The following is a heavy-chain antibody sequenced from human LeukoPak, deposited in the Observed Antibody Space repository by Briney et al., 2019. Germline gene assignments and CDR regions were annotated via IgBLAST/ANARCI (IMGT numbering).Heavy chain of an antibody. J-gene: IGHJ3*02. D-gene: IGHD4-17*01. CDR1: GGCISSSSYY. CDR2: IYYSGST. V-gene: IGHV4-39*07. CDR3: ARDSGDYNAFDI. Sequence: PSETLSLTCTVSGGCISSSSYYWGWIRQPPGKRLEWFGSIYYSGSTYYHPSLKSRVTISVDTSKSQFSLKLSSVTAADTAVYYCARDSGDYNAFDIWGQGTMVTVSS.